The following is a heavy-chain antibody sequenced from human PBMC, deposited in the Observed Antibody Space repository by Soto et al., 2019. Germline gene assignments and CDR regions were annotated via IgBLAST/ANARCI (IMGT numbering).Heavy chain of an antibody. CDR1: RFTFSNYG. V-gene: IGHV3-30*18. D-gene: IGHD2-15*01. Sequence: GGSLRLSCAASRFTFSNYGMHWVRQAPGKGLEWVAVISHDGSNKFYAESVEGRFTISRDNSKDTLYLQMNSLRAEDTAVYYCAKDWNFYCSGGTCYPYYYYYMDVWGKGTTVTVSS. J-gene: IGHJ6*03. CDR3: AKDWNFYCSGGTCYPYYYYYMDV. CDR2: ISHDGSNK.